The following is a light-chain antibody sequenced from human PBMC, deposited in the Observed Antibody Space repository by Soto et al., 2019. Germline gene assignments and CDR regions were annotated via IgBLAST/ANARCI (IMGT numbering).Light chain of an antibody. V-gene: IGLV2-14*01. CDR1: SSDVGGYKF. CDR3: SSYTSSSTLGV. Sequence: QSALTQPASVSGSPGQSITISCTGTSSDVGGYKFVSWYQHHPGKAPKLMIYEVSNRPSGVSNRFSGSKSGNTASLTISGLQAEDEADYYCSSYTSSSTLGVFGGGTKLTVL. CDR2: EVS. J-gene: IGLJ3*02.